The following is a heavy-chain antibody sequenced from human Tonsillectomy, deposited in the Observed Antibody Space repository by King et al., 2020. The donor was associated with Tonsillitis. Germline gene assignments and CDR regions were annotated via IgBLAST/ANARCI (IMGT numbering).Heavy chain of an antibody. CDR2: ISSSSSYI. J-gene: IGHJ6*04. Sequence: VQLVESGGGLVKPGGSLRLSCAASGFTFSSYSMNWVRQAPGKGLEWVSSISSSSSYIYYADSVKGRFTISRDNAKNSLYLQMNSLTAEDTAVYYCERDLKVPGIAVAGPVQHTYYYHGIDVWGKGTTVTVSS. CDR1: GFTFSSYS. D-gene: IGHD6-19*01. V-gene: IGHV3-21*01. CDR3: ERDLKVPGIAVAGPVQHTYYYHGIDV.